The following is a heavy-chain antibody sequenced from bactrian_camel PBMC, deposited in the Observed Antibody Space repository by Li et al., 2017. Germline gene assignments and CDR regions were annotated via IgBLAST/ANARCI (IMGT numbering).Heavy chain of an antibody. V-gene: IGHV3S54*01. CDR1: IYIKAC. J-gene: IGHJ4*01. D-gene: IGHD6*01. CDR3: GFRSGGSCRLSLGYTY. Sequence: HVQLVESGGGSVQAGESLRLSCEYSIYIKACMGWFRQAPGKEREGVASTWTGGRSTYYADSVKGRFTISPDVGKNTVYLQMNNLMSEDTGIYYCGFRSGGSCRLSLGYTYWGPGTQVTVS. CDR2: TWTGGRST.